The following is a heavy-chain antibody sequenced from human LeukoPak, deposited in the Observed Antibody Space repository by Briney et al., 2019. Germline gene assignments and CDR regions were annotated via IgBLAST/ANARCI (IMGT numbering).Heavy chain of an antibody. Sequence: SETLSLTCTVSGGSISSYYWSWIRQPPGKGLEWIGYIYYSGSTNYNPSLKSRVTISVDTSKNQFSLKLSSVTAADTAVYYCARGSRSSGWYGGGWFDPWGQGTLVTVSS. V-gene: IGHV4-59*01. CDR3: ARGSRSSGWYGGGWFDP. J-gene: IGHJ5*02. CDR1: GGSISSYY. D-gene: IGHD6-19*01. CDR2: IYYSGST.